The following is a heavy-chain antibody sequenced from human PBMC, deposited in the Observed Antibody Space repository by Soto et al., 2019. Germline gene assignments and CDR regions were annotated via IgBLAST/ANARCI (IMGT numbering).Heavy chain of an antibody. D-gene: IGHD2-15*01. Sequence: PGGSLRLSCAASGFTFSSYAMHWVRQAPGKGLEWVAVISYDGSNKYYADSVKGRFTISRDNSKNTLYLQMNSLRAEDTAVYYCARGYCSGGSCYSVDYWGQGTLVTVSS. J-gene: IGHJ4*02. CDR2: ISYDGSNK. V-gene: IGHV3-30-3*01. CDR3: ARGYCSGGSCYSVDY. CDR1: GFTFSSYA.